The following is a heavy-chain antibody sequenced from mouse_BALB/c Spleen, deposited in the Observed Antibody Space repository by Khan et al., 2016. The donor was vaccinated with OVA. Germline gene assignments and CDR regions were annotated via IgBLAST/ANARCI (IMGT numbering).Heavy chain of an antibody. D-gene: IGHD1-1*01. Sequence: VQLKESGPGLVKPSQSLSLTCTVTGYSITNNYAWNWIRQFPGNKLEWMGYISYSGSTNYNPSLKSRISITRDPSKNQFFLQLNSVTTEATATYYCARGNYYGYYFDYWGQGTTLTVSS. J-gene: IGHJ2*01. V-gene: IGHV3-2*02. CDR2: ISYSGST. CDR3: ARGNYYGYYFDY. CDR1: GYSITNNYA.